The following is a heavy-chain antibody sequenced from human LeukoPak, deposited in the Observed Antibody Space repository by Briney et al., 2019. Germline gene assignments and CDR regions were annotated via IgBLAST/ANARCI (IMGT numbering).Heavy chain of an antibody. CDR2: IYYSGST. Sequence: SETLSLTCTVSGGSISSGSYYWSWIRQHPGKGLEWIGYIYYSGSTYYNPSLKSRVTISVDTSKNQFSLKLSSVTAADTAVYYCARVVGDYVGDYWGQGTLVTVSS. J-gene: IGHJ4*02. D-gene: IGHD4-23*01. CDR1: GGSISSGSYY. CDR3: ARVVGDYVGDY. V-gene: IGHV4-31*03.